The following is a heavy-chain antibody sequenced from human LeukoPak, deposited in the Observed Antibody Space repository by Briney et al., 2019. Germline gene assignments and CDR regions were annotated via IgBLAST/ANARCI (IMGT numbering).Heavy chain of an antibody. V-gene: IGHV1-69*04. J-gene: IGHJ4*02. CDR1: GGTFSSYA. D-gene: IGHD1-20*01. Sequence: AASVTVSCKASGGTFSSYAISWVRQAPGQGLEWMGRIIPILGIANYAQKFQGRVTITADKSTSTAYMELSSLRSEDTAVYYCAICITGTPYGFDYWGQGTLVTVSS. CDR2: IIPILGIA. CDR3: AICITGTPYGFDY.